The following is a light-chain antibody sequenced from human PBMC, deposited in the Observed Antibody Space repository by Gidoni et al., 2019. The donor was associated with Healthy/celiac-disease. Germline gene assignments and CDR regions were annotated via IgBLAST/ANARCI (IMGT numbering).Light chain of an antibody. CDR3: HQYGSSPFT. Sequence: EIVLTQSPGTLSLSPGERATLSCRASQSVTSSQLAWYQQKPGQSPRVLIYGASARAPDTPDRFSGSGSGRDFTLTISRLEPEDFGVYYCHQYGSSPFTFGPGTKLDIK. CDR2: GAS. V-gene: IGKV3-20*01. CDR1: QSVTSSQ. J-gene: IGKJ3*01.